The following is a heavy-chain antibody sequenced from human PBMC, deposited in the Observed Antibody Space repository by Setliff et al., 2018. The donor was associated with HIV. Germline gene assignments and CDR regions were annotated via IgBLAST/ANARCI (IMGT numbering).Heavy chain of an antibody. CDR3: AKDRTSILGYMDV. CDR2: ISGRGGNT. V-gene: IGHV3-23*01. Sequence: GALRLSCAASGFTFSSYAMSWVRQAPGKGLEWVSVISGRGGNTFYADSVKGRLTISRDNSKNTLYLQMNSLRAEDTAVYYCAKDRTSILGYMDVWGKGTTVTVSS. D-gene: IGHD3-16*01. CDR1: GFTFSSYA. J-gene: IGHJ6*03.